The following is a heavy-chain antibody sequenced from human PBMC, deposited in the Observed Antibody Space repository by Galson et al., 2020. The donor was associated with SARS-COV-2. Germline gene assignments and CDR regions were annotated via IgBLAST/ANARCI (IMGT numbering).Heavy chain of an antibody. Sequence: GESLKISCAAAGFTLSSHAMHWVRQAPGKGLEWVAVKSSDGTMNFYADSVKGRFTISRDNAKNTVSLEMNSLRSEDTAVYFCARGVWPAVIGELDFWGRGTRVTVAS. CDR3: ARGVWPAVIGELDF. D-gene: IGHD3-10*01. V-gene: IGHV3-30*04. CDR1: GFTLSSHA. J-gene: IGHJ4*02. CDR2: KSSDGTMN.